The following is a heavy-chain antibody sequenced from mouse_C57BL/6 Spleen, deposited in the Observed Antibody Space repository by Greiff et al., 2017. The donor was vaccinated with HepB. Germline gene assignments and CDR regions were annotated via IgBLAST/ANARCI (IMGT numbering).Heavy chain of an antibody. CDR3: ARWDDGYFYFDY. D-gene: IGHD2-3*01. Sequence: QVQLKQPGAELVMPGASVKLSCKASGYTFTSYWMHWVKQRPGQGLEWIGEIDPSDSYTNYNQKFKGKSTLTVDKSSSTAYMQLSSLTSEDSAVYYCARWDDGYFYFDYWGQGTTLTVSS. J-gene: IGHJ2*01. V-gene: IGHV1-69*01. CDR1: GYTFTSYW. CDR2: IDPSDSYT.